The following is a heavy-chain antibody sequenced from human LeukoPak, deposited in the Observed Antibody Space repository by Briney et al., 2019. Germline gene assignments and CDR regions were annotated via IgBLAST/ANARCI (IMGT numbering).Heavy chain of an antibody. J-gene: IGHJ5*02. CDR1: GFTFSSYS. CDR2: ISSSSNTI. CDR3: ARGIILPGYYYDSSGGNWFDP. D-gene: IGHD3-22*01. V-gene: IGHV3-48*01. Sequence: GGSLRLSCAASGFTFSSYSMNWVRQAPGKGLEWVSYISSSSNTIYYADSVKGRFTISRDNSKNTLYLQMNSLRAEDTAVYYCARGIILPGYYYDSSGGNWFDPWGQGTLVIVSS.